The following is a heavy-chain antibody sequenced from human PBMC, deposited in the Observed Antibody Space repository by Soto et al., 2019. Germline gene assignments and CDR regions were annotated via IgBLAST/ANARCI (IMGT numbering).Heavy chain of an antibody. Sequence: GGSLRLSCAASGFTFSSYGMHWVRQAPGKGLEWVAVIWYDGSNKYYADSVKGRFTISRDNSKNTLYLQMNSLRAEDTAVYYCARDVYYYGSGSYYDPLPELDYWGQGTLVTVSS. J-gene: IGHJ4*02. CDR2: IWYDGSNK. V-gene: IGHV3-33*01. D-gene: IGHD3-10*01. CDR3: ARDVYYYGSGSYYDPLPELDY. CDR1: GFTFSSYG.